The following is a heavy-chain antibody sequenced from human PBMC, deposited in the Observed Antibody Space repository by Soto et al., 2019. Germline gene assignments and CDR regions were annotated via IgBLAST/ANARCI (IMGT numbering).Heavy chain of an antibody. J-gene: IGHJ5*02. D-gene: IGHD3-10*01. CDR3: TRQYYYGSGSPWFDP. V-gene: IGHV3-49*03. CDR1: GFTFGDYA. Sequence: GGSLRLCCTASGFTFGDYAMSWFRQAPGKGLEWVGFIRSKAYGGTTEYAASVKGRFTISRDDSKSIAYLQMNSLKTEDTAVYYCTRQYYYGSGSPWFDPWGQGTLVTVSS. CDR2: IRSKAYGGTT.